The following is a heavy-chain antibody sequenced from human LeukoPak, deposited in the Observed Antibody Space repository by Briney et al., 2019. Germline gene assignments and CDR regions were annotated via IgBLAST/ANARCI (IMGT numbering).Heavy chain of an antibody. V-gene: IGHV3-23*01. CDR2: ISGSGGST. CDR3: AKTRGIVVVAATWGAFDI. CDR1: GFTFSSYA. J-gene: IGHJ3*02. D-gene: IGHD2-15*01. Sequence: GGSLRLSCAASGFTFSSYAMSWVRQAPGKGLEWVSGISGSGGSTYYADSVKGRFTISRDNSKNTLYLQMNSLRAEDTAVYYCAKTRGIVVVAATWGAFDIWGQGTMVTVSS.